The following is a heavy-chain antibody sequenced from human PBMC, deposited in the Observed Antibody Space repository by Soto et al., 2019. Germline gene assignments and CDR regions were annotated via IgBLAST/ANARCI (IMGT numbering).Heavy chain of an antibody. D-gene: IGHD4-17*01. J-gene: IGHJ5*02. V-gene: IGHV3-30-3*01. CDR1: GFIFSSYP. CDR2: ISDDGSSK. Sequence: QVQLVESGGGVVQPGRSLRLSCAASGFIFSSYPMHWVRQAPGKGLEWVALISDDGSSKYYADSVKGRFTISRDNSQNTLYLQMNSLIAEDTAVYYCTRADLTVTLSVFDPWGQGTLVTVSS. CDR3: TRADLTVTLSVFDP.